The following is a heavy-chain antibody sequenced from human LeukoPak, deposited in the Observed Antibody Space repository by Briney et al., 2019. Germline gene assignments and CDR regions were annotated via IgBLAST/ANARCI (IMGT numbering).Heavy chain of an antibody. CDR2: IYYSGNT. V-gene: IGHV4-39*01. D-gene: IGHD4-11*01. Sequence: SDTLSLPCSVSGGSISSSSYYWGWSRQPPGKGLEWIGSIYYSGNTYNNPSLKSRVTISVDTSKNQHSLKLTSVTAADTAVYYCAMHTVIGSSWSLDYWRQGNLATVSS. CDR1: GGSISSSSYY. J-gene: IGHJ4*02. CDR3: AMHTVIGSSWSLDY.